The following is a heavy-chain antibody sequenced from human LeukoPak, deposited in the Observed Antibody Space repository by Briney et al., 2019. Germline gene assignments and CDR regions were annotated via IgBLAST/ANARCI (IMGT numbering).Heavy chain of an antibody. D-gene: IGHD3-22*01. Sequence: GGSLRLSCAASGFTFSSYAMSWVRQAPGKGLESVSAISGSGGSTYYADSVKGRFTISRDNSKNTLYLQMNSLRAEDTAVYYCAREVSRITMIVVVIGEGAFDIWGQGTMVTVSS. CDR2: ISGSGGST. CDR1: GFTFSSYA. V-gene: IGHV3-23*01. J-gene: IGHJ3*02. CDR3: AREVSRITMIVVVIGEGAFDI.